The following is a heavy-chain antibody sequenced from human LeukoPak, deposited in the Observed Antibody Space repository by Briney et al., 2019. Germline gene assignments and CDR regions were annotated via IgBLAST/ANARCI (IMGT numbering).Heavy chain of an antibody. CDR3: ATAPLYCSSTSCYFDY. CDR1: GYTLTELS. V-gene: IGHV1-24*01. Sequence: RASAKVSCKVSGYTLTELSMHWVRQAPGKGLEWMGGFDPEDGETIYAQKFQGRVTMTEDTSTDTAYMELSSLRSEDTAVYYCATAPLYCSSTSCYFDYWGQGTLVTVSS. J-gene: IGHJ4*02. CDR2: FDPEDGET. D-gene: IGHD2-2*01.